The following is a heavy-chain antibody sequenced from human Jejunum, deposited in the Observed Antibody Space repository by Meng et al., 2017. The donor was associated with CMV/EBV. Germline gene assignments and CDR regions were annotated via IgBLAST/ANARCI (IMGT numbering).Heavy chain of an antibody. CDR3: VKDRRGGFYDGMEV. Sequence: CGFTFDDYAMHWVRQVSGKGLECVASITFDSGKIGYADSVKGRFTISRDNAKNSLYLQMNSLRAEDTALYYCVKDRRGGFYDGMEVWGQGTTVTVSS. J-gene: IGHJ6*02. D-gene: IGHD6-25*01. V-gene: IGHV3-9*01. CDR2: ITFDSGKI. CDR1: GFTFDDYA.